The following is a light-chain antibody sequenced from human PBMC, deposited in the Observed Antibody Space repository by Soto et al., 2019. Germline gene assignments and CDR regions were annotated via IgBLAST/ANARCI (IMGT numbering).Light chain of an antibody. V-gene: IGKV3-20*01. CDR3: QQYAGSPKT. CDR1: QSVSSSY. J-gene: IGKJ1*01. CDR2: GAS. Sequence: EIVLTQSRGTLSLSPGERATLSCRASQSVSSSYLAWYQQKPGQGPRLLIYGASSRATGIPDRFRGSGSGTDFTLTISRLEPEDFAVYYCQQYAGSPKTFGQGTKVDIK.